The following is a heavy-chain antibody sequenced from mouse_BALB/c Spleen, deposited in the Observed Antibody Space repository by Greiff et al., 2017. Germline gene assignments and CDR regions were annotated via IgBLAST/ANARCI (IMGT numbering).Heavy chain of an antibody. CDR2: IRLKSNNYAT. D-gene: IGHD3-2*01. CDR3: TRRTARATADAMDY. Sequence: EVMLVESGGGLVQPGGSMKLSCVASGFTFSNYWMNWVRQSPEKGLEWVAEIRLKSNNYATHYAESVKGRFTISRDDSKSSVYLQMNNLRAEDTGIYYCTRRTARATADAMDYWGQGTSVTVSS. J-gene: IGHJ4*01. CDR1: GFTFSNYW. V-gene: IGHV6-6*02.